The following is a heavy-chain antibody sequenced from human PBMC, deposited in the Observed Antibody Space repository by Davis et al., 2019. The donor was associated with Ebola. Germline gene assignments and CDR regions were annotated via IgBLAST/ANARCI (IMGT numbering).Heavy chain of an antibody. Sequence: PSETLSLTCAASGFTFSSYVMHWVRQAPGKGLEYVSAISSNGGSTYYANSVKGRFTISRDNSKNTLYLQMGSLRAEDTAVYYCAKDQRTQLWVDYWGQGTLVTVSS. J-gene: IGHJ4*02. V-gene: IGHV3-64*01. CDR1: GFTFSSYV. CDR3: AKDQRTQLWVDY. D-gene: IGHD5-18*01. CDR2: ISSNGGST.